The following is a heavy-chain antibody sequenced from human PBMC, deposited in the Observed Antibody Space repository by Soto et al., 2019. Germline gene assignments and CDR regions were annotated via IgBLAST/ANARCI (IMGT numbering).Heavy chain of an antibody. V-gene: IGHV3-30*18. Sequence: GGSLRLSCAASGFTFSSYGMHWVRQAPGKGLEWVAVISYDGSNKYYADSVKGRFTISRDNSKNTLYLQMNSLRAEDTAVYYCAKDHGLYGDYAVYYYYGMDVWGQGTTVTVSS. CDR1: GFTFSSYG. CDR2: ISYDGSNK. J-gene: IGHJ6*02. CDR3: AKDHGLYGDYAVYYYYGMDV. D-gene: IGHD4-17*01.